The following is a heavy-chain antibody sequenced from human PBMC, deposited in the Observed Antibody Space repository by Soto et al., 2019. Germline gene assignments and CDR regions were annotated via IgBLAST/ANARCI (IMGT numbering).Heavy chain of an antibody. CDR2: TYHRGST. J-gene: IGHJ4*02. CDR3: ARIGGYHGPLDY. CDR1: GVSISSYF. D-gene: IGHD6-25*01. Sequence: SETLSLTCSVSGVSISSYFWSWIRQAPGRGLEWIGYTYHRGSTNYSPSLKSRVAISLDTSENQFSLKVDSVTAADTAVYYCARIGGYHGPLDYWGQGTPVTVSS. V-gene: IGHV4-59*01.